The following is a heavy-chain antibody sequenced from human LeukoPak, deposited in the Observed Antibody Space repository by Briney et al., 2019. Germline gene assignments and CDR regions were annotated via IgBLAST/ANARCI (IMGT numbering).Heavy chain of an antibody. D-gene: IGHD2-2*01. CDR3: ARDRVVVVPAGMSSGYDY. CDR1: GYTFTSYY. Sequence: LGASVKVSCKASGYTFTSYYMHWGRQAPGQGLEWMGIINPSGSSTRYAQKFQGRVTRTRDTCTSTVYMELSSLRSEDTAVYYCARDRVVVVPAGMSSGYDYWGQGTLVTVSS. J-gene: IGHJ4*02. CDR2: INPSGSST. V-gene: IGHV1-46*01.